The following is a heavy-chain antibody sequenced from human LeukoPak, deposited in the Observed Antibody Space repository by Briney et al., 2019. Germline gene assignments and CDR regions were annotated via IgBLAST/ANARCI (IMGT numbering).Heavy chain of an antibody. V-gene: IGHV4-30-4*08. D-gene: IGHD6-6*01. J-gene: IGHJ4*02. CDR1: GFTFSSYS. CDR3: ATRIAARREGDY. CDR2: IYYSGST. Sequence: LRLSCAASGFTFSSYSMNWIRQPPGKGLEWIGYIYYSGSTYYNPSLKSRVTISVDTSKNQFSLKLSSVTAADTAVYYCATRIAARREGDYWGQGTLVTVSS.